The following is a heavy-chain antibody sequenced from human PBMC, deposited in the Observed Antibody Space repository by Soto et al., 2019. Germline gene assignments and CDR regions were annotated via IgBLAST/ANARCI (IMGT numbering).Heavy chain of an antibody. Sequence: SETLSLTCTVSGGSVSSGSYYWSWIRQPPGKGLEWIGYIYYSGSTNYNPSLKSRVTISVDTSKNQFSLKLSSVTAADTAVYYCASLGARDYGLYFDYWGRGTLVTVAS. D-gene: IGHD4-17*01. CDR3: ASLGARDYGLYFDY. CDR2: IYYSGST. J-gene: IGHJ4*02. CDR1: GGSVSSGSYY. V-gene: IGHV4-61*01.